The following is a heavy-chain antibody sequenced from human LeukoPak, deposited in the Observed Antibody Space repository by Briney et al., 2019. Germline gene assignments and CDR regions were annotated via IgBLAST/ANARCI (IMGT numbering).Heavy chain of an antibody. J-gene: IGHJ4*02. CDR3: VRDAAKRLYGDLDY. Sequence: GGSLRLSCAASGFIFTDHYMDWVRQPPGKGLGWVARIRNRANSYTTEYAASAKGRFTIARDDSKNSVYLEMNSLETEDTAVYYCVRDAAKRLYGDLDYWGQGTLVTVSS. CDR2: IRNRANSYTT. CDR1: GFIFTDHY. V-gene: IGHV3-72*01. D-gene: IGHD2-8*01.